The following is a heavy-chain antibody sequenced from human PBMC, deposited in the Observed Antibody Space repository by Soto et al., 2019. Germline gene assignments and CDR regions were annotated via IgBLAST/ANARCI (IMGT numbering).Heavy chain of an antibody. J-gene: IGHJ5*02. CDR1: GASICSGGW. CDR3: ARHEGWTGPDQ. Sequence: SETLSLTCAVSGASICSGGWWSWVRQPLGKGLEWIAEIFHDGNTNYSPSLKSRVTISVDKSQNQFSLNVYSVTAADTAVYYCARHEGWTGPDQWGQGTLVTV. V-gene: IGHV4-4*02. D-gene: IGHD2-8*02. CDR2: IFHDGNT.